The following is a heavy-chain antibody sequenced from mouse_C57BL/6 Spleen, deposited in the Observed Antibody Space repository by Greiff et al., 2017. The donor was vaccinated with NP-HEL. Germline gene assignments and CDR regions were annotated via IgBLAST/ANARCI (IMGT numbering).Heavy chain of an antibody. D-gene: IGHD4-1*01. CDR3: ARYSGTGWYFDV. J-gene: IGHJ1*03. CDR2: IDPSDSET. CDR1: GYTFTSYW. V-gene: IGHV1-52*01. Sequence: QVQLQQPGAELVRPGSSVKLSCKASGYTFTSYWMHWVKQRPIQGLEWIGNIDPSDSETHYNQKFKDKATLTVDKSSSTAYMQLSSLTSEDSAVYYCARYSGTGWYFDVWGTGTTVTVSS.